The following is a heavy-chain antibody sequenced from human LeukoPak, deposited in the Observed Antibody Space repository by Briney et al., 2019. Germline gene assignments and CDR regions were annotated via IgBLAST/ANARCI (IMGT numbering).Heavy chain of an antibody. V-gene: IGHV4-59*01. CDR1: GGSISSYY. CDR3: ARSGGGYYYYYGMDV. D-gene: IGHD3-16*01. Sequence: SETLSLTCTVSGGSISSYYWSWIRQPPGKGLEWIGYIYYSGSTNYNPSLKSRVTISVDTSKNQFSLKLSSVTAADTAVYYCARSGGGYYYYYGMDVWGQGTTVTVSS. CDR2: IYYSGST. J-gene: IGHJ6*02.